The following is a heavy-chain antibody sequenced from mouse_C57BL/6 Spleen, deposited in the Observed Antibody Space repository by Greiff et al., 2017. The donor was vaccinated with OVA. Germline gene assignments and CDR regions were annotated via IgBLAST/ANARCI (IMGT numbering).Heavy chain of an antibody. D-gene: IGHD2-3*01. CDR3: ARYYDGYHYYAMDY. CDR2: IYPGSGST. Sequence: QVQLKQSGAELVKPGASVKMSCKASGYTFTSYWITWVKQRPGQGLEWIGDIYPGSGSTNYNEKFKSKATLTVDTSSSTAYMQLSSLTSEDSAVYYCARYYDGYHYYAMDYWGQGTSVTVSS. V-gene: IGHV1-55*01. J-gene: IGHJ4*01. CDR1: GYTFTSYW.